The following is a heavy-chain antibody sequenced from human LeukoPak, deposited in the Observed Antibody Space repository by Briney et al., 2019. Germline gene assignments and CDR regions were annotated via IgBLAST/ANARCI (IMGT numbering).Heavy chain of an antibody. D-gene: IGHD6-19*01. V-gene: IGHV4-59*08. CDR2: IYYSGST. Sequence: PSETLSLTCTVSGGSISSYYWSWIRQPPGKGLEWIGYIYYSGSTNYNPSLKSRVTISVDTSKNQFSLKLSSVTAADTAVYYCARHVVGRRRLREYSSGWHLLDYWGQGTLVTVSS. CDR3: ARHVVGRRRLREYSSGWHLLDY. J-gene: IGHJ4*02. CDR1: GGSISSYY.